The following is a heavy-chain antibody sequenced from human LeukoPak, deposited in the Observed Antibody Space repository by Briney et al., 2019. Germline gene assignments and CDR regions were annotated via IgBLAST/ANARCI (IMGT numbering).Heavy chain of an antibody. J-gene: IGHJ6*04. CDR1: GFTFSSYW. CDR3: ARDIVVVTAILDV. Sequence: PGGSLRLSCAASGFTFSSYWMSWVRQAPGKGLEWVANIKQDGSEKYYVDSVKGRFTISRDNAKNSLYLQMNSLRAEDTAVYYCARDIVVVTAILDVWGKGTTVTVSS. CDR2: IKQDGSEK. V-gene: IGHV3-7*01. D-gene: IGHD2-21*02.